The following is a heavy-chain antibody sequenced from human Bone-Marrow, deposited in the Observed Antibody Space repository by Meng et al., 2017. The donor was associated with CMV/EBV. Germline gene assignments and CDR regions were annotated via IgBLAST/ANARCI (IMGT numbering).Heavy chain of an antibody. CDR3: AKDADYGELMLYYYYYGMDV. V-gene: IGHV3-7*01. Sequence: GESLKISCVASGFDSNDYWMTWVRQAPGKGLEWVATINQDVSERLYVDSVKGRFTISRDNAKNSLYLQMDSLRVEDTAVYYCAKDADYGELMLYYYYYGMDVWGQGTTVTVSS. CDR1: GFDSNDYW. CDR2: INQDVSER. D-gene: IGHD4-17*01. J-gene: IGHJ6*02.